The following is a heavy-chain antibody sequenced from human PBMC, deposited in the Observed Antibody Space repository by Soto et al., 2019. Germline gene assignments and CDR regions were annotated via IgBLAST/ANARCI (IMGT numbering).Heavy chain of an antibody. V-gene: IGHV3-48*02. J-gene: IGHJ5*02. CDR3: ARDRSPFDYGNSIDP. CDR1: GFTFSSYS. D-gene: IGHD4-17*01. Sequence: EVQLVESGGGLVQPGGSLRLSCAASGFTFSSYSMNWVRQAPGKGLEWVAYISSSSSTIYYADSVKGRFTISRDNAKNSLSLQMNSLRDEDTAVYYCARDRSPFDYGNSIDPWGQGTLVTVSS. CDR2: ISSSSSTI.